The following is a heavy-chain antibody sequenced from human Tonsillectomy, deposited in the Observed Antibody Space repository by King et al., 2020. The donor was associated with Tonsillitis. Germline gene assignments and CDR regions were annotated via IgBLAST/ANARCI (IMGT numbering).Heavy chain of an antibody. CDR3: AKVPGGYCSSSTCYLDY. Sequence: QLVQSGGGLVQPGGSLRLSCAASGFTFSSYAMSWVRQAPGKGLEWVSIISGSGGSTYYAESVKGRFTISRDKSKNTLDLQMNSLRAEDTAVYYCAKVPGGYCSSSTCYLDYWGQGTLVTVSS. J-gene: IGHJ4*02. CDR1: GFTFSSYA. CDR2: ISGSGGST. D-gene: IGHD2-2*01. V-gene: IGHV3-23*04.